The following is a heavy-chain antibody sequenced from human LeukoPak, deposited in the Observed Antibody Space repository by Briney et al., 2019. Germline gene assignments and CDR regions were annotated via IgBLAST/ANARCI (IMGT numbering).Heavy chain of an antibody. J-gene: IGHJ3*02. D-gene: IGHD3-22*01. V-gene: IGHV3-7*01. CDR3: ARVYDSSGNDAFDI. CDR2: IKQDGSEK. Sequence: GGSLRLSCAASGFTFSSYWMSWVRQAPGKGLEWVANIKQDGSEKYYVDSVKGRFTISRDNAKNSLYLQMNSLRAEDTAVYYCARVYDSSGNDAFDIWGQGTMVTVSS. CDR1: GFTFSSYW.